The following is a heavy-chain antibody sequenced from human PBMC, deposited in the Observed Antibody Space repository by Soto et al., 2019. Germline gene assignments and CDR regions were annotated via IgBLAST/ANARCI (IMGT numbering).Heavy chain of an antibody. Sequence: QVQLVQSGAAVKKPGSSVKVSCKASGGTFSSYTISWVRQAPGQGLEWMGRIIPILGIANYAQKFQGRVTITADKSTSTAYMELSSLRSEDTAVYYCARSYDILTGYYNHWYFELWGRGTLVTVSS. CDR2: IIPILGIA. D-gene: IGHD3-9*01. J-gene: IGHJ2*01. CDR3: ARSYDILTGYYNHWYFEL. CDR1: GGTFSSYT. V-gene: IGHV1-69*02.